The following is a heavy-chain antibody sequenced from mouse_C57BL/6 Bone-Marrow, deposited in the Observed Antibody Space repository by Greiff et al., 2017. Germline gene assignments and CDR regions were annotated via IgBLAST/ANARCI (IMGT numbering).Heavy chain of an antibody. CDR2: INPNNGGS. CDR1: GYTFTDYN. CDR3: TRGYYGSSLFAY. J-gene: IGHJ3*01. V-gene: IGHV1-18*01. Sequence: EVQLQQSGPELVKPGASVKIPCKASGYTFTDYNMDWVKLSHGTSLEWIGDINPNNGGSFYNQKFKGKATLTVDKSSSTAYMELRSLASEDTAVYYCTRGYYGSSLFAYWGQGTLVTVSA. D-gene: IGHD1-1*01.